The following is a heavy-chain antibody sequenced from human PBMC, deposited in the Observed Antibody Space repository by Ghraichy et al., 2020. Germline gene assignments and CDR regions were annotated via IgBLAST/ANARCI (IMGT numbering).Heavy chain of an antibody. D-gene: IGHD3-9*01. CDR2: INHSGST. CDR3: ARGRAPLRYFDWFSGMDV. J-gene: IGHJ6*02. CDR1: GGSFSGYY. V-gene: IGHV4-34*01. Sequence: SQTLSLTCAVYGGSFSGYYWSWIRQPPGKGLEWIGEINHSGSTNYNPSLKSRVTISVDTSKNQFSLKLSSVTAADTAVYYCARGRAPLRYFDWFSGMDVWGQGTTVTVSS.